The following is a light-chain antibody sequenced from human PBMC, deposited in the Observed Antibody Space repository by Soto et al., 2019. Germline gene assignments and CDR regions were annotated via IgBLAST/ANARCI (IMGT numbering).Light chain of an antibody. Sequence: EIVLTQSPATLSVSPGERATLSCRASQNIDNKLVWYQQKPGQAPSLLLSNAVTRAPGIPARFSGSGFGTEFPLTISSLQPEDFATYYCQQYKSWWPITFGQGTRLEI. CDR1: QNIDNK. CDR2: NAV. V-gene: IGKV3-15*01. CDR3: QQYKSWWPIT. J-gene: IGKJ5*01.